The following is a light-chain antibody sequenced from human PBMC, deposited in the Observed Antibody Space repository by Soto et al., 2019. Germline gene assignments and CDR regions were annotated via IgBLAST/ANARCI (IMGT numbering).Light chain of an antibody. CDR1: SSDVSGYNY. J-gene: IGLJ2*01. Sequence: QSVLTQPASVSGSPGQSITISCTGTSSDVSGYNYVSWYQQHPGKAPKLMIYDVSNRPSGVSNRFSGSKSGNTASLTISGLQAEDEADYYCSSYTSSSPVVFGGGTKLTVL. CDR2: DVS. V-gene: IGLV2-14*01. CDR3: SSYTSSSPVV.